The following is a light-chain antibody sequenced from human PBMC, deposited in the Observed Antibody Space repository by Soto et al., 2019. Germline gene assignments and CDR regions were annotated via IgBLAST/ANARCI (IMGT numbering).Light chain of an antibody. CDR3: QQYGSSPPGLT. CDR1: QSVSSSY. V-gene: IGKV3-20*01. Sequence: EIVLTPSPGTLSLSPGERATLSSSAGQSVSSSYLAWYQQKPGQAPRLLIYGASSRATGIPDRFSGSGSGTDFTLTISRLEPEDFAVYYCQQYGSSPPGLTFGGGTKVDIK. CDR2: GAS. J-gene: IGKJ4*01.